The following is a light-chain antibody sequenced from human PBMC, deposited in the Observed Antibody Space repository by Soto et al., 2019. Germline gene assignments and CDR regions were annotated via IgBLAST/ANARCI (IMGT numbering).Light chain of an antibody. CDR3: QQYENLPT. J-gene: IGKJ5*01. V-gene: IGKV1-33*01. Sequence: DIQITQSPSTLSGSVGDIVTIPCRASQGIRSGLGWYQQKPGKAPKRLIDAASSLEAGVPSRFRGSGSGTDFTFTISRLQPEDIATYYCQQYENLPTFGQGTRLEIK. CDR2: AAS. CDR1: QGIRSG.